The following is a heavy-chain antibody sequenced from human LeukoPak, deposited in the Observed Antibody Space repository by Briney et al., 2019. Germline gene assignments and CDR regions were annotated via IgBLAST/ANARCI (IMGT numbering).Heavy chain of an antibody. D-gene: IGHD6-19*01. V-gene: IGHV3-9*01. CDR2: ISWNSGSI. CDR3: AKDISGWYYMDV. CDR1: GFTFDDYA. Sequence: GGSLRLSCAASGFTFDDYAMHWVRQAPGKDLEWVSGISWNSGSIGYADSVKGRFTISRDNAKNSLYLQMNSLRAEDTALYYCAKDISGWYYMDVWGKGTTVTVSS. J-gene: IGHJ6*03.